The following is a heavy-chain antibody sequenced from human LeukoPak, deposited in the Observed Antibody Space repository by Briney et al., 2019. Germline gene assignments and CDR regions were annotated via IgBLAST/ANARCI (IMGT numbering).Heavy chain of an antibody. Sequence: GASVKVSCKASGGTFSSYAISWVRQAPGQGLEWMGGIIPIFGTANYAQKFQGRVTITADESTSTAYMELSSLRSEDTAVYYCARGLNIAVKTGGTWENYYYYMDVWGEGTTVTVSS. J-gene: IGHJ6*03. CDR1: GGTFSSYA. CDR3: ARGLNIAVKTGGTWENYYYYMDV. V-gene: IGHV1-69*13. D-gene: IGHD1-26*01. CDR2: IIPIFGTA.